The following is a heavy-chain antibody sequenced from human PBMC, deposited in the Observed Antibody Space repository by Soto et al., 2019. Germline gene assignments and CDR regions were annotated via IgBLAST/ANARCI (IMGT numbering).Heavy chain of an antibody. D-gene: IGHD6-19*01. CDR3: ARDLAVGLVDY. J-gene: IGHJ4*02. V-gene: IGHV1-18*01. CDR2: ISAYNGNT. CDR1: GYTFTSYG. Sequence: QVQLVQSGAEVKKPGASVKVSCKASGYTFTSYGISWVRQAPGQGLEWMGWISAYNGNTKYAQKLQGRGTMTTDTATSTAYMEMRSLRSDDTAVHYCARDLAVGLVDYWGQGSLVTVSS.